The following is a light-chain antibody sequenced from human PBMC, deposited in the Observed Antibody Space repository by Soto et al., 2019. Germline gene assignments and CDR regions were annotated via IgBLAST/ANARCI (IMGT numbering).Light chain of an antibody. CDR1: QPITKF. Sequence: DLQMTQAPSSLSASVGDSVTITCXASQPITKFLNWFQHKPGEAPKRLIYGASILQDGVPSRFSGSGSGTDYTLTISGLQTEDFATYFCQQSYSVPLTFGGGTKVDIK. V-gene: IGKV1-39*01. CDR2: GAS. CDR3: QQSYSVPLT. J-gene: IGKJ4*01.